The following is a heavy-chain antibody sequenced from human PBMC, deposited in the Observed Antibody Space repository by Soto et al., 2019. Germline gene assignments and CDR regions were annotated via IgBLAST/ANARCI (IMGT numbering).Heavy chain of an antibody. V-gene: IGHV3-15*02. CDR1: GFTFSQAW. CDR2: IKSESDGGTT. Sequence: EVQLVESGGALVKPGGSLRLSCVASGFTFSQAWMTWVRQAPGKGLEWVGRIKSESDGGTTDCAAPVKGRCTISRDDSKKMVYLQINSLKTEDTAVYFCATEGVRGCGDHEIGYWGQGTLVTVSS. J-gene: IGHJ4*02. D-gene: IGHD4-17*01. CDR3: ATEGVRGCGDHEIGY.